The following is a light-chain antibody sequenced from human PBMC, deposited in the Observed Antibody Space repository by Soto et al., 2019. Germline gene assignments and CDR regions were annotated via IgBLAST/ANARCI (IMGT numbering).Light chain of an antibody. J-gene: IGLJ2*01. CDR2: EVS. CDR1: SSDFGGYNY. V-gene: IGLV2-14*01. CDR3: SSYTSSSTFVV. Sequence: QSVLTQPASVSGSPAQWITISCTGTSSDFGGYNYVSWYQQHPGKAPKLMIYEVSNRPSGVSNRFSGSKSGNTASLTISGLQAEDEADYYCSSYTSSSTFVVFGGGTKVTVL.